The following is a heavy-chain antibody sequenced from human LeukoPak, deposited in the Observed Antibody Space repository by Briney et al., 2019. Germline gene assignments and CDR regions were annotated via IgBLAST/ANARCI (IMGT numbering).Heavy chain of an antibody. CDR3: ARVEIFTRIFDY. Sequence: PSETLSLTCTVSGGSISSGSYYWSWLRQPAGTGLEWVGRIYTSGSTNYNPSLKSRVTISVDTSKNQFSLKLSSVTAADTAVYYCARVEIFTRIFDYWGQGTLVTVSS. D-gene: IGHD2-15*01. V-gene: IGHV4-61*02. J-gene: IGHJ4*02. CDR1: GGSISSGSYY. CDR2: IYTSGST.